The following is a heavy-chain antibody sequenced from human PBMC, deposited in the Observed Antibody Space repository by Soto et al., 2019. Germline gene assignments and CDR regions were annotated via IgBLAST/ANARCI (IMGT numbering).Heavy chain of an antibody. Sequence: QAQLVESGGGVVQPGGSLRLSCVASGFSLYSYVIHWVRQTPGKGLQRVAVISIDGTKTYYEDYVKGRVTVSRDNSKNTQSLQMYVLTIEDTAIDYCVRALGSSDLDPWGQGTLVTVSS. CDR2: ISIDGTKT. D-gene: IGHD6-13*01. CDR3: VRALGSSDLDP. CDR1: GFSLYSYV. V-gene: IGHV3-30*01. J-gene: IGHJ5*02.